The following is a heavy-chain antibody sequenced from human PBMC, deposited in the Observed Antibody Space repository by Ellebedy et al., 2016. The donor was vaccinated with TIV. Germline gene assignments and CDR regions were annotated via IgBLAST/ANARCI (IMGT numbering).Heavy chain of an antibody. CDR1: GYTFTGYY. CDR2: INPNSGGT. V-gene: IGHV1-2*02. Sequence: AASVKVSCKASGYTFTGYYMHWVRQAPGQGLEWMGWINPNSGGTNYAQKFQGRVTMTRDTSSSTAYMELSRLRSDDTAVYFCARDPKWLRLGWYFDLWGRGTLVTVSS. J-gene: IGHJ2*01. D-gene: IGHD5-12*01. CDR3: ARDPKWLRLGWYFDL.